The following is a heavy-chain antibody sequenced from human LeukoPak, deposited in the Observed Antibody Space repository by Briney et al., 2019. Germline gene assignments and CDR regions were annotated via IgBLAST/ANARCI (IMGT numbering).Heavy chain of an antibody. CDR3: AKSDWYLNLDY. J-gene: IGHJ4*02. D-gene: IGHD6-19*01. CDR1: SDSITSYY. Sequence: SETLSLTCTVSSDSITSYYWKWIRQPPGKGLVWIGYIASSGTTNYNPSLKSRVTISIDTSKNQFSLRLSSVNAADTAVYYCAKSDWYLNLDYRGQGDLVTVSS. V-gene: IGHV4-59*01. CDR2: IASSGTT.